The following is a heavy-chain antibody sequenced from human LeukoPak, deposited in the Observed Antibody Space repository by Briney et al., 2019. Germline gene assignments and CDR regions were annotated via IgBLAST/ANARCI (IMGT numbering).Heavy chain of an antibody. Sequence: GGSLRLSCVASGFTFIDYAMTWVRQGPGKGLEWVSSISSRNGNTFYSDSVKGRFTISRDDSKNTLYLQMNTLRAEDTATYFCAKDRGLYSGVFAFDMWGQGTLVTVSS. CDR1: GFTFIDYA. CDR3: AKDRGLYSGVFAFDM. V-gene: IGHV3-23*01. J-gene: IGHJ3*02. D-gene: IGHD1-26*01. CDR2: ISSRNGNT.